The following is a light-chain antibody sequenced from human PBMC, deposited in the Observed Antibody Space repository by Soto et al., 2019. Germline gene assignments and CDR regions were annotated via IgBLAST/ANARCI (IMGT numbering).Light chain of an antibody. V-gene: IGKV1-39*01. J-gene: IGKJ1*01. Sequence: IQLTQSPSSLSASVGDRVTITCRASQSISNFLNWYQQKPGKAPKLLINAASSLQSGVPSRFSGSGAGADFTLTISSLQPEDFATYYCQQSYNSLLTFGQGTKVDIK. CDR1: QSISNF. CDR2: AAS. CDR3: QQSYNSLLT.